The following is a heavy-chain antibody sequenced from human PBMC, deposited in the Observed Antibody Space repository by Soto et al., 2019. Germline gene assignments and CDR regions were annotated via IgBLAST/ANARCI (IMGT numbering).Heavy chain of an antibody. CDR3: ARASLHVDTAMVTGSDYYYGMDV. Sequence: SQTLSLTCAISGDSVSSNSAAWNWIRQSPSRGLEWLGRTYYRSKWYNDYAVSVKSRITINPDTSKNQFSLQLNSVTPEDTAVYYCARASLHVDTAMVTGSDYYYGMDVWGQGTMVTVSS. D-gene: IGHD5-18*01. V-gene: IGHV6-1*01. CDR2: TYYRSKWYN. CDR1: GDSVSSNSAA. J-gene: IGHJ6*02.